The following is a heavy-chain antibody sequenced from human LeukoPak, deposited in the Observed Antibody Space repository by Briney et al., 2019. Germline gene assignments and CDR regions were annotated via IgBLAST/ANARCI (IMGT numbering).Heavy chain of an antibody. CDR1: GGSISSGDYY. Sequence: PSETLSLTCTVSGGSISSGDYYWSWIRQPPGKGLEWIGYIYYSGSTYYNPSLKSRVTISVDTSKNQFSLKLSSVTAADTAVYYCARGPLSSSWYVDYFDHWGQGTLVTVSS. J-gene: IGHJ4*02. V-gene: IGHV4-30-4*08. CDR3: ARGPLSSSWYVDYFDH. CDR2: IYYSGST. D-gene: IGHD6-13*01.